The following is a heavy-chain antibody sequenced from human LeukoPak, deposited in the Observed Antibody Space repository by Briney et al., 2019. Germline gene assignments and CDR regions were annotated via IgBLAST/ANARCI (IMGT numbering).Heavy chain of an antibody. Sequence: SETLSLTCTVSGGSISSHFWGWIRQPPGKGLEWIGYIYHSGGTNYNPSLKSRVTISVDTSKNQFSLKLSSVTAADTAVYYCARHSYYGSGSFYFDYWGQGTLVTVSS. CDR1: GGSISSHF. D-gene: IGHD3-10*01. CDR2: IYHSGGT. V-gene: IGHV4-59*08. J-gene: IGHJ4*02. CDR3: ARHSYYGSGSFYFDY.